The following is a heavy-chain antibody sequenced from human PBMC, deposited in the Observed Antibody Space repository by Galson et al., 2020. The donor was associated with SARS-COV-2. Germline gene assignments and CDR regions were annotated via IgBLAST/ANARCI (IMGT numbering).Heavy chain of an antibody. CDR1: GGSFSGYY. CDR3: ARGWSGYNYYYYYCGMDV. CDR2: INHSGST. D-gene: IGHD5-12*01. V-gene: IGHV4-34*01. J-gene: IGHJ6*02. Sequence: SETLSLTCAVYGGSFSGYYWSWIRQPPGKGLEWIGEINHSGSTNYNPSLKSRVTISVDTSKNQFSLKLSSVTAADTAVYYCARGWSGYNYYYYYCGMDVWGQGTTVTVSS.